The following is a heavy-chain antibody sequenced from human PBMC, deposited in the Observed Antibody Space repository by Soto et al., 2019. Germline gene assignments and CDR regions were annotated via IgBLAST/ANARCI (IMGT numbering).Heavy chain of an antibody. V-gene: IGHV3-53*04. D-gene: IGHD3-3*01. CDR2: IYSGGST. Sequence: GESLKISCAASGFTVSSNYMSWVRQAPGKGLEWVSVIYSGGSTYYADSVKGRFTISRHNSKNTLYLQMNSLRAEDTAVYYCARVLIRRSGYEMTHYYYYYMDVWGKGTTVTVSS. J-gene: IGHJ6*03. CDR1: GFTVSSNY. CDR3: ARVLIRRSGYEMTHYYYYYMDV.